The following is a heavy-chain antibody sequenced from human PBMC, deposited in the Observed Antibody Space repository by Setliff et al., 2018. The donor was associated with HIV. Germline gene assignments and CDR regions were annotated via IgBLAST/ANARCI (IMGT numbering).Heavy chain of an antibody. CDR1: GGSFSGYY. Sequence: KPSETLSLTCAVYGGSFSGYYWSWIRQPPGKGLEWIGEINHSGSTNYNPSLKSRVTISVDTSKNQFSLKLSSVTAADTAVYYCARRWYYYGSGSYYTMPPFDYWGQGTLVTVSS. V-gene: IGHV4-34*01. CDR2: INHSGST. CDR3: ARRWYYYGSGSYYTMPPFDY. D-gene: IGHD3-10*01. J-gene: IGHJ4*02.